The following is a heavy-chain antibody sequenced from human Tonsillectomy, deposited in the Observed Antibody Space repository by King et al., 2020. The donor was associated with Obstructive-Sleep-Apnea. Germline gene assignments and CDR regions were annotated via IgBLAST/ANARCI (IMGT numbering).Heavy chain of an antibody. CDR1: GFSISSDYY. V-gene: IGHV4-38-2*02. CDR2: IYHIGST. D-gene: IGHD6-13*01. Sequence: QLQESGPGLVKPSETLSLTCTVSGFSISSDYYWGWIRQPPGKGLEWIGSIYHIGSTYYNPSLKSRVTISLYTSKNQFSLRLSSVTATDTAVYFCARANSNTWNYYFYYGMDVWGQGTTVTVSS. CDR3: ARANSNTWNYYFYYGMDV. J-gene: IGHJ6*02.